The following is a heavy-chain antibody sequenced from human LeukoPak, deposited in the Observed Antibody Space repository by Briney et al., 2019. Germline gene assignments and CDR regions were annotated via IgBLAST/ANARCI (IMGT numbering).Heavy chain of an antibody. D-gene: IGHD6-13*01. CDR1: GYTFTSYG. V-gene: IGHV1-18*01. CDR2: ISAYNGNT. CDR3: ARVLAAAGLNWFDP. Sequence: GASVKVSCKASGYTFTSYGISWVRQAPGQGLEWMGWISAYNGNTNYAQKLQGRVTMTTDTSTSTAYMELRSLRSDDTAVYYCARVLAAAGLNWFDPWGQGTLVTVSS. J-gene: IGHJ5*02.